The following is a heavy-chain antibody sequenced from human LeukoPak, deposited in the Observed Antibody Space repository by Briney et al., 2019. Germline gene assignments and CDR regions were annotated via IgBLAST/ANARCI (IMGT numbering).Heavy chain of an antibody. CDR3: ARDPPFYYGS. J-gene: IGHJ3*01. CDR1: GGSFSGYY. Sequence: SETLSLTCAVYGGSFSGYYWSWIRQPPGKGLEWIGEINHSGSTNYNPSLKSRVTISVDTSKNQFSLKLSSVTAADTAVYYCARDPPFYYGSRGQGTMVTVSS. D-gene: IGHD3-10*01. CDR2: INHSGST. V-gene: IGHV4-34*01.